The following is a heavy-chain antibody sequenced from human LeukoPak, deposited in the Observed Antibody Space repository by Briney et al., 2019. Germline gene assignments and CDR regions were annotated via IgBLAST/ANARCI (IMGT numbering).Heavy chain of an antibody. CDR3: ARDMIVGATCFDY. V-gene: IGHV1-2*02. Sequence: ASVKVSSKASGYTXTPYYMHGVRQAPGQGLEWMGWINTNSGGTNYAQKFQGRVTMTRDTSISTAYMELSRLRSDDTAVYYCARDMIVGATCFDYWGQGTLVTVSS. D-gene: IGHD1-26*01. CDR2: INTNSGGT. CDR1: GYTXTPYY. J-gene: IGHJ4*02.